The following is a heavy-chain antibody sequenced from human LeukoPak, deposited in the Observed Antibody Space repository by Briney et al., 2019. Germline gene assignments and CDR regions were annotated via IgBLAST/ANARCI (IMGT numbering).Heavy chain of an antibody. Sequence: PGGSLRLSCAASGFTFSSQRMHWVRQAPGRELEWVAFISYDGSDRYYADSVRGRFIISRENSRNTLYLQMNSLRGDDTAVYYCAQSNGGGYANWLAPWGQGTLVTVSS. CDR1: GFTFSSQR. CDR3: AQSNGGGYANWLAP. CDR2: ISYDGSDR. D-gene: IGHD3-16*01. V-gene: IGHV3-30*04. J-gene: IGHJ5*02.